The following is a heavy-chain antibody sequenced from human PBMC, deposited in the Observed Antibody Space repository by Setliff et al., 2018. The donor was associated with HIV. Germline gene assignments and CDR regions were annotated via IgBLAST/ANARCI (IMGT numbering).Heavy chain of an antibody. D-gene: IGHD6-6*01. V-gene: IGHV4-59*04. CDR1: GDSSGINY. Sequence: KPSETLSLTCTVSGDSSGINYLAWIRQPPGKGLEWVGSVSYAWTTYYNPSLEGRVSMSFDSSKNQFSLRLRSMAAAAAATCYCTAARASVGYGHWGQGTLVTVSS. J-gene: IGHJ5*02. CDR2: VSYAWTT. CDR3: TAARASVGYGH.